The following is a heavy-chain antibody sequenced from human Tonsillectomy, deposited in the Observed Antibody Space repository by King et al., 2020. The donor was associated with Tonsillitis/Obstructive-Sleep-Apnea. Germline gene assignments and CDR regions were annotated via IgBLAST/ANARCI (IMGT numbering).Heavy chain of an antibody. CDR3: ACAYDDFWRGSGALDY. J-gene: IGHJ4*02. CDR1: GFTFSNFA. D-gene: IGHD3-3*01. Sequence: VQLVESGGGLVQPGGSLRLSCAASGFTFSNFAMAWVRQAPGKGLKWVSAISYSGDSTYYADSVQGRFTISRDNSKNTLYLHMNSLRAEDTAIYYCACAYDDFWRGSGALDYWGQGALVTVSS. V-gene: IGHV3-23*04. CDR2: ISYSGDST.